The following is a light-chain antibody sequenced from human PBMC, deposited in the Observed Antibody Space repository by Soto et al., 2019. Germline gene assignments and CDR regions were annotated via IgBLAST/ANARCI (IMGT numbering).Light chain of an antibody. Sequence: QSALTQPASVSGSPGQSVTISCTGTSGDVGTYDLVSWYQQHPGKVPKLLIYQATERPSGVSDRFSASKSGSTASLTISGLQAEDEADYFCCSYVGSHSVLFGGGTKLTVL. CDR2: QAT. V-gene: IGLV2-23*01. CDR3: CSYVGSHSVL. J-gene: IGLJ2*01. CDR1: SGDVGTYDL.